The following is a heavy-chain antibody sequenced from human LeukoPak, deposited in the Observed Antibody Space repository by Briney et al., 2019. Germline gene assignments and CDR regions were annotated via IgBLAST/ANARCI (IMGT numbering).Heavy chain of an antibody. CDR1: GYTFSGYG. J-gene: IGHJ5*02. V-gene: IGHV3-33*06. CDR2: VWYDGSNK. D-gene: IGHD6-13*01. Sequence: PGGSLRLSCAASGYTFSGYGMHWVRQAPGKGLEWVAVVWYDGSNKYYADSVKGRFTISRDNSKNTLYLQMNSLRVEDTAVFYCAKDFSGSRQFDPWGQGTLATVSS. CDR3: AKDFSGSRQFDP.